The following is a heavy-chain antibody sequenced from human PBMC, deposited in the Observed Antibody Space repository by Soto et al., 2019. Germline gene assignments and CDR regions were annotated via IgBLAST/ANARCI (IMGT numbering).Heavy chain of an antibody. Sequence: PGGSLRLSCEASGFIFSDFYMAWIRQAPGKGLEWVSYISSDGDSTYTDSVKGRFTISRDNAKNSLYLQMNNLRAEDTAVYYCVRDRDRRWFDPWGQGTLVTVSS. D-gene: IGHD3-10*01. V-gene: IGHV3-11*01. CDR2: ISSDGDST. CDR1: GFIFSDFY. J-gene: IGHJ5*02. CDR3: VRDRDRRWFDP.